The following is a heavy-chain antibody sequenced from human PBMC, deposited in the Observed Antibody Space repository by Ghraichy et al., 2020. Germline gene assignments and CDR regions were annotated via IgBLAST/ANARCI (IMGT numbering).Heavy chain of an antibody. CDR1: AFSFSDYY. V-gene: IGHV3-11*01. CDR2: ITNSGNTVDKTI. CDR3: ARAHYFYYGLDV. Sequence: GGSLRLSCSASAFSFSDYYMSWIRQTPGKGLEWVAYITNSGNTVDKTIYYADSAKGRFTISRDSAKNSLFLQMNSLRAEDTAVYYCARAHYFYYGLDVWGRGTTVTVAS. J-gene: IGHJ6*02.